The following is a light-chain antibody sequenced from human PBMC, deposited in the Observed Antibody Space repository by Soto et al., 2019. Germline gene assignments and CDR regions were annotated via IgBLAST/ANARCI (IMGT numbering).Light chain of an antibody. CDR3: QQYGTSPYT. Sequence: EIVLTQSPVTLSLSPGERATVSCRASQSVSSTYLAWYQQKPGQAPRLLIYGASRRATGIPDRFSGSGSGTDFTLPISRLEPEDFAVYYCQQYGTSPYTFGQGTKLEIK. J-gene: IGKJ2*01. CDR2: GAS. CDR1: QSVSSTY. V-gene: IGKV3-20*01.